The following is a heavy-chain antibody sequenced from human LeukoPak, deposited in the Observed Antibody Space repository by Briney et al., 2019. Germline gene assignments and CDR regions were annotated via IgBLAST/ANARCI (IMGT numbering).Heavy chain of an antibody. D-gene: IGHD3-10*01. V-gene: IGHV3-30*18. J-gene: IGHJ4*02. CDR1: GFTFSSYG. Sequence: GGSLRLSCAASGFTFSSYGMHWVRQAPGKGLEWVAVISYDGSNKYYADSVKGRFTISRDNSKNTLYLQMNSLRAEDTAVYYCAKGGPYGSGSYEDFDYWGQGTLVTVSS. CDR3: AKGGPYGSGSYEDFDY. CDR2: ISYDGSNK.